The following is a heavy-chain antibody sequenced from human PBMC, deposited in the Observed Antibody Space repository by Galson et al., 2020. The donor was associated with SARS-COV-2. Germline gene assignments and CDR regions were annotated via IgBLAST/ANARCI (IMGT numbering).Heavy chain of an antibody. Sequence: SQTIPLTCTVSGGSISSGDFYWRWIRQHPGTGLAWIGYIYYSGSTYYNPSLESRVTISVDTSKTQVSLKLRSVTAADTAVYYCARGTGAYYDSRGYDSWGQGTLVTVYS. CDR3: ARGTGAYYDSRGYDS. CDR1: GGSISSGDFY. D-gene: IGHD3-22*01. CDR2: IYYSGST. J-gene: IGHJ4*02. V-gene: IGHV4-31*03.